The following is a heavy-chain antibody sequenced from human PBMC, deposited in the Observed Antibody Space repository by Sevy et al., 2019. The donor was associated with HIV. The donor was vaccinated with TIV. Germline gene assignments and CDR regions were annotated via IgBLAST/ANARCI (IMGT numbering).Heavy chain of an antibody. CDR1: GYTFTSYG. Sequence: ASVKVSCKASGYTFTSYGISWVRQAPGQGLEWMGWISAYNGNTNYAQKLQGRVTMTTDTSTSEAYMELRCLRSDDTAVYYGARIYYYVSSGYSMGRNYYYYYGMDVWGQGTTVTVSS. J-gene: IGHJ6*02. D-gene: IGHD3-22*01. V-gene: IGHV1-18*01. CDR2: ISAYNGNT. CDR3: ARIYYYVSSGYSMGRNYYYYYGMDV.